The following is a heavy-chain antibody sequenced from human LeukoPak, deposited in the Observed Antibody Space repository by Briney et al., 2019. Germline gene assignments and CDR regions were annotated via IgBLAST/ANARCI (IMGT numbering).Heavy chain of an antibody. Sequence: GGSLRLSCAASGLTFTSHAMNWVRQAPGKGLEWVSVISGSGDSTNYADSVKGRFTVSRDNSKNMLYLQMNILRAEDTDVYYCAKGETYYDFWSGYTSLKWFDPWGQGTLVTVSS. CDR1: GLTFTSHA. V-gene: IGHV3-23*01. CDR3: AKGETYYDFWSGYTSLKWFDP. CDR2: ISGSGDST. D-gene: IGHD3-3*01. J-gene: IGHJ5*02.